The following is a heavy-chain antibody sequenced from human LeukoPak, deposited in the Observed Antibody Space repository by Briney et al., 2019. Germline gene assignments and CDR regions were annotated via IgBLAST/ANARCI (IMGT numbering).Heavy chain of an antibody. V-gene: IGHV3-21*01. D-gene: IGHD4-23*01. CDR1: GFTFSSYT. J-gene: IGHJ4*02. CDR3: ARDPDYGDSSEVPRY. CDR2: ISSSSSHI. Sequence: GGSLRLSCAASGFTFSSYTMNWVRQAPGRGLEWVSSISSSSSHIIYADSAKGRFTISRDNAKNSLFLQMNTLRAEDTAVYYCARDPDYGDSSEVPRYWGQGTLVTVSS.